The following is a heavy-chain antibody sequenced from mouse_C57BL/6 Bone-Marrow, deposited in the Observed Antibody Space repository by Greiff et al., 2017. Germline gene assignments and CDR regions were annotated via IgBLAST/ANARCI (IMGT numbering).Heavy chain of an antibody. CDR1: GYTFTSYW. D-gene: IGHD2-3*01. Sequence: QVQLQQPGAELVKPGASVKLSCKASGYTFTSYWMHWVKQRPGQGLEWIGMINPNSGSTNYNEKFKSKATLTVDKSSSTAYMQLSSLTSEASAVYYCAREAGWLLRLDDWGQGTTLTVAS. CDR2: INPNSGST. V-gene: IGHV1-64*01. CDR3: AREAGWLLRLDD. J-gene: IGHJ2*01.